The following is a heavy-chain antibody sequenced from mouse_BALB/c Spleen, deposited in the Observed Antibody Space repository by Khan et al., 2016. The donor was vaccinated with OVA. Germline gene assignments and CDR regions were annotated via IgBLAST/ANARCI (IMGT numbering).Heavy chain of an antibody. Sequence: VQLKQSGPGLVKPSQSLSLTCTVIGYSITSGYAWNWIRQFPGNKLEWMGYISYSGGTSYNPSLKSRISITRDTSKNQFFLQLNSVTTEDTATYYCARGNYYGYYFDYWGQGTPLTVSS. J-gene: IGHJ2*01. V-gene: IGHV3-2*02. CDR3: ARGNYYGYYFDY. CDR2: ISYSGGT. CDR1: GYSITSGYA. D-gene: IGHD1-1*01.